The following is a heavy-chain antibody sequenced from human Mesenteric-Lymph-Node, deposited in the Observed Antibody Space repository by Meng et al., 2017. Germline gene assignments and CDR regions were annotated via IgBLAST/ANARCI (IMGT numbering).Heavy chain of an antibody. V-gene: IGHV1-8*03. CDR1: GYTFTSYD. J-gene: IGHJ3*02. D-gene: IGHD3-10*01. CDR3: ARRSITMVRGGLIYAFDI. Sequence: SVNVSCKASGYTFTSYDINWVRQATGQGLEWMGWMNPNSGNTGYAQKFQGRVTITRNSSISTAFMELSSLRSEDTAVYYCARRSITMVRGGLIYAFDIWGQGTMVTVSS. CDR2: MNPNSGNT.